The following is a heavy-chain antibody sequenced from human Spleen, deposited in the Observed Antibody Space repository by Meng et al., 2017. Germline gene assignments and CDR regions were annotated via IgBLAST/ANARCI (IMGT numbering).Heavy chain of an antibody. CDR2: ISGSGDIT. CDR3: AKDRVGASGNSDS. CDR1: GFTFNSYV. D-gene: IGHD1-26*01. Sequence: EVHLVESGGDLVQPGGSLRLSCAASGFTFNSYVMIWVRQAPGKGLEWVSAISGSGDITSYEDSVKGRFTMSRDNSKNTLYLQMNSLRVEDTDVYYCAKDRVGASGNSDSWGQGTLVTVSS. J-gene: IGHJ4*02. V-gene: IGHV3-23*04.